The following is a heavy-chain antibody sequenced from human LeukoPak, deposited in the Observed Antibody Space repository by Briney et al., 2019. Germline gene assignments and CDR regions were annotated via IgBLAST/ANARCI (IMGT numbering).Heavy chain of an antibody. Sequence: GGSLRLSCAASGFTFSSYSMNWVRQAPGKGLEWVSSISSSSSYIYYADSVKGRFTISRDNSKNTLYLQMNSLRAEDTAVYYCAREIYGDGEGYYYYYMDVWGKGTTVTISS. J-gene: IGHJ6*03. D-gene: IGHD4-17*01. CDR2: ISSSSSYI. V-gene: IGHV3-21*01. CDR1: GFTFSSYS. CDR3: AREIYGDGEGYYYYYMDV.